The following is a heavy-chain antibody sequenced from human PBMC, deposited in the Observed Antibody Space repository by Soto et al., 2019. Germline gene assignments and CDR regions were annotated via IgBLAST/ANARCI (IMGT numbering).Heavy chain of an antibody. Sequence: GESLKISCKGSGYSFTSYWISWVRQMPGKGLEWMGRIDPSDSYTSYSPSFQGHVTISADKSISTAYLQWSSLKASDTAMYYCARRGYSYGYHYYGMDVWGQGTTVTVSS. V-gene: IGHV5-10-1*01. CDR3: ARRGYSYGYHYYGMDV. CDR2: IDPSDSYT. D-gene: IGHD5-18*01. CDR1: GYSFTSYW. J-gene: IGHJ6*02.